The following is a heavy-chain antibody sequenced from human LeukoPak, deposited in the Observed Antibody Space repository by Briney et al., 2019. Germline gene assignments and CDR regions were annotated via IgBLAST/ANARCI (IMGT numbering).Heavy chain of an antibody. Sequence: PSETLSLTCTVSGGSINSYYWSWIRQPAEKGLQWIGRIYSSGNTYYNPSLKSRVTISVDTSKNQFSLKLSSVTAADTAVYYCARMGSGWDNWFDPWGQGTLVTVSS. CDR1: GGSINSYY. CDR3: ARMGSGWDNWFDP. D-gene: IGHD6-19*01. CDR2: IYSSGNT. J-gene: IGHJ5*02. V-gene: IGHV4-4*07.